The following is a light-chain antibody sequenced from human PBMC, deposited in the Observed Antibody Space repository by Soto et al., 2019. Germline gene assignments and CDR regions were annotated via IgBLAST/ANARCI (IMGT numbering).Light chain of an antibody. V-gene: IGKV3-15*01. Sequence: EIVLTQSPATLSLSPGEGATLSCRASQSVSSYLAWYQQKPGQAPRLLVYGASTRAIGIPARFSGSGSGTEFTLTISSLQSEDFAVYYCQQYNKWPPRTFGQGTKVEIK. J-gene: IGKJ1*01. CDR2: GAS. CDR1: QSVSSY. CDR3: QQYNKWPPRT.